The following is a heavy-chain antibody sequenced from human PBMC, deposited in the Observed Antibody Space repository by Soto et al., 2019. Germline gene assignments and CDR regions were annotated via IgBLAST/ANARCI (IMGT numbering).Heavy chain of an antibody. CDR3: ARVYYGSGSYSVDAFDI. J-gene: IGHJ3*02. D-gene: IGHD3-10*01. V-gene: IGHV1-18*04. Sequence: QVQLVQSGAEVKKPGASVKVSCKASGYTFTSYGISWVRQAPGQGLEWMGWISAYNGNTNYAQKLQGRVIMTTDTSTSTAYMELRSLRSDDTAVYYCARVYYGSGSYSVDAFDIWGQGTMVTVSS. CDR2: ISAYNGNT. CDR1: GYTFTSYG.